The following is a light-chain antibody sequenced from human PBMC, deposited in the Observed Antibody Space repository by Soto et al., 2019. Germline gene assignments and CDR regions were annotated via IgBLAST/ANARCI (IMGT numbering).Light chain of an antibody. CDR3: QQIDTFPVT. Sequence: DIQLTQSPSFLSASVGDRITITCRASQGISTYLAWYQQRPGKAPRLLIYTSSTLQSGVPSRFGGSGSVTEFTLTISSLQPEDFATYYCQQIDTFPVTFGGGTKVDIK. V-gene: IGKV1-9*01. CDR2: TSS. J-gene: IGKJ4*01. CDR1: QGISTY.